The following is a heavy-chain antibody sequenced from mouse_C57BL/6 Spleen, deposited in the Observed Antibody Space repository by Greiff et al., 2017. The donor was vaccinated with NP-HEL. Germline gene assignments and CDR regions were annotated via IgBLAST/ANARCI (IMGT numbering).Heavy chain of an antibody. J-gene: IGHJ4*01. CDR2: IRLKSDNYAT. D-gene: IGHD1-1*01. V-gene: IGHV6-3*01. Sequence: EVQVVESGGGLVQPGGSMKLSCVASGFTFSNYWMNWVRQSPEKGLEWVAQIRLKSDNYATHYAESVKGRFTISRDDSKSSVYLQMNNLRAEDTGIYYCTDYYYYAMDYWGQGTSVTVSS. CDR1: GFTFSNYW. CDR3: TDYYYYAMDY.